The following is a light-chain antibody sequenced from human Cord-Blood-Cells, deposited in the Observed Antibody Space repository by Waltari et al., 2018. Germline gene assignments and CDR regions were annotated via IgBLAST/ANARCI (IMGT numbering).Light chain of an antibody. Sequence: QSALTPPASVSGSPGQSITISCPGTSSDVGGYNYVSWYQQHPGKAPKLMFYDVSKQPSGVSNLFSGSKSVNTASLTISGLQAEDEADYYCSSYTSSSTWVFGGGTKLTVL. CDR3: SSYTSSSTWV. V-gene: IGLV2-14*01. CDR2: DVS. CDR1: SSDVGGYNY. J-gene: IGLJ3*02.